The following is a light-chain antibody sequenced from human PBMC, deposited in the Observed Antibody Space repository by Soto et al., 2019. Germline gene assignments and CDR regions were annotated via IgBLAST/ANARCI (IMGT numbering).Light chain of an antibody. J-gene: IGKJ2*01. V-gene: IGKV1-5*03. CDR3: LQYNSLYT. CDR1: QGLSGW. CDR2: KTS. Sequence: IQMTQSPSTLSASVGDRVTITCRASQGLSGWLAWYQQKPGKAPKPLIYKTSSLESGVPSRFSGSGSGTEFTLTIRSLQPDDFATYYCLQYNSLYTFGQGTKVDIK.